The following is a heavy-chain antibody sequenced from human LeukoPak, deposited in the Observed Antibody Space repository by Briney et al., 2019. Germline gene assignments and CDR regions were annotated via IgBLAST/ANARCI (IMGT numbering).Heavy chain of an antibody. J-gene: IGHJ4*02. Sequence: GGSLRLSCAASGFTFSRNAMAWVRQAPGKGLEWVAGIGSDANTHYADSVRGRITISRDNSKNTVSLQMSSLRAEDTAVYYCVKDILRWSFDSWGQGILVTVSS. CDR1: GFTFSRNA. CDR2: IGSDANT. V-gene: IGHV3-23*01. CDR3: VKDILRWSFDS. D-gene: IGHD2-21*01.